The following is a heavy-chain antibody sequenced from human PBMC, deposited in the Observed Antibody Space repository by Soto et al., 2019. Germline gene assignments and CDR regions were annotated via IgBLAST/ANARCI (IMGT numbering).Heavy chain of an antibody. V-gene: IGHV1-69*01. CDR3: AKKLGIDPFGSYGLDV. CDR1: GGNFITFA. D-gene: IGHD7-27*01. Sequence: QVELVQSGAEVKKPGSSVKVSCKASGGNFITFAISWVRQAPGQGLEWMGEIIPISSTTKSAHKFQARVTISADGSSSTVHMELRSPKSEDTAIYFCAKKLGIDPFGSYGLDVWGQGTTVTVSS. CDR2: IIPISSTT. J-gene: IGHJ6*02.